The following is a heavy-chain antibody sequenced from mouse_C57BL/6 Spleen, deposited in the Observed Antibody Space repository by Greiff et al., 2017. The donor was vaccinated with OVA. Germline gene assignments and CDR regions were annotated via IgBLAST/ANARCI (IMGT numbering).Heavy chain of an antibody. CDR3: ARFYGNHGY. Sequence: VQLQQSGPELVKPGASVKISCKASGYTFTDYYMNWVKQSHGKSLEWIGDINPNNGGTSYNQKFKGKATLTVDKSSSTAYMELRSLTSEDSAVYYCARFYGNHGYWGQGTTLTVSS. CDR2: INPNNGGT. CDR1: GYTFTDYY. V-gene: IGHV1-26*01. D-gene: IGHD2-1*01. J-gene: IGHJ2*01.